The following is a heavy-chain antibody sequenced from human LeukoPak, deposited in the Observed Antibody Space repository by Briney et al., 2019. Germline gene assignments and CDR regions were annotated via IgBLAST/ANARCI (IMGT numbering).Heavy chain of an antibody. CDR1: GGTFSSYA. CDR3: ARRAGEYSHPYDY. CDR2: IIPIFGAA. J-gene: IGHJ4*02. D-gene: IGHD2-15*01. Sequence: SVKVSCKASGGTFSSYAISWVRQAPGQGLEWMGGIIPIFGAANYAQKFQGRVTITADKSTSTAYMELSSLRSDDTAIYYCARRAGEYSHPYDYWGQGTLVTVSS. V-gene: IGHV1-69*06.